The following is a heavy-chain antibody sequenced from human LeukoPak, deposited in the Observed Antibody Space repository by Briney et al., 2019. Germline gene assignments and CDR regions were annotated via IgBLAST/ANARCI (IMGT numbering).Heavy chain of an antibody. J-gene: IGHJ5*02. CDR3: ASRGVNYYDSSGYPPPMWA. CDR1: GYTFTGYY. V-gene: IGHV1-2*06. CDR2: INPNSGGT. Sequence: ASVKVSCKASGYTFTGYYMHWVRQAPGQGLEWMGRINPNSGGTNYAQKFQGRVTMTRDTSISTAYMELSRLRSDDTAVYYCASRGVNYYDSSGYPPPMWAWGQGTLVTVSS. D-gene: IGHD3-22*01.